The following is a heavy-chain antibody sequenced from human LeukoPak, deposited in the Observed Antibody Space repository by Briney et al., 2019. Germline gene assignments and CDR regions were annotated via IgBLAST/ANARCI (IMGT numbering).Heavy chain of an antibody. Sequence: GGSLRLSCAGSGFTFSSYGMNWVARAPGKGLKGVSSISSSSSYIYYADSVKGRFNISRDHARNSLYLKMNNLRVEDTAVYYCARGYTNYGYVFDIWGQGTMVTVSS. D-gene: IGHD4-11*01. J-gene: IGHJ3*02. V-gene: IGHV3-21*04. CDR2: ISSSSSYI. CDR1: GFTFSSYG. CDR3: ARGYTNYGYVFDI.